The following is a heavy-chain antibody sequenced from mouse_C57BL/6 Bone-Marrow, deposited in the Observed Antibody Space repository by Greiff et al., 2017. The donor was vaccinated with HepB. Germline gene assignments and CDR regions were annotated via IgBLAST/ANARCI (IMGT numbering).Heavy chain of an antibody. Sequence: EVKVVESEGGLVQPGSSMKLSCTASGFTFSDYYMAWVRQVPEKGLEWVANINYDGSSTYYLDSLKSRFIISRDNAKNILYLQMSSLKSEDTATYYCARELQAYFDYWGQGTTLTVSS. CDR1: GFTFSDYY. D-gene: IGHD3-2*02. CDR3: ARELQAYFDY. CDR2: INYDGSST. J-gene: IGHJ2*01. V-gene: IGHV5-16*01.